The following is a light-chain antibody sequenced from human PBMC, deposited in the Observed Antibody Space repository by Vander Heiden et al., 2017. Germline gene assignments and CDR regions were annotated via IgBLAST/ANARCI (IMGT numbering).Light chain of an antibody. V-gene: IGLV2-14*03. Sequence: QSALTQPASVSGSPGQSITISCPGTSRDVGGYNYVSWYQQHPGKPPKLMIYDVSNRPSGVSNRFSGSKSGNTASLTISGLQAEDEADYYCSSYTSSSTRVFGGGTKLTVL. CDR1: SRDVGGYNY. J-gene: IGLJ2*01. CDR3: SSYTSSSTRV. CDR2: DVS.